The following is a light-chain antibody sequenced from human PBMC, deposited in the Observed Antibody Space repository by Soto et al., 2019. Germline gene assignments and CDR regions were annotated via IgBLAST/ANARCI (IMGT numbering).Light chain of an antibody. CDR3: QQYNSYPWT. CDR2: AAS. Sequence: RVMTHSPATLSMSTGERATLSFSSSQSVSSSYLAWYQQKPGQAPRLLIYAASTRATGIPARFSGSGSGTEFTLTISSLKTDDFATYYCQQYNSYPWTFGHGTKVDIK. CDR1: QSVSSSY. J-gene: IGKJ1*01. V-gene: IGKV3-15*01.